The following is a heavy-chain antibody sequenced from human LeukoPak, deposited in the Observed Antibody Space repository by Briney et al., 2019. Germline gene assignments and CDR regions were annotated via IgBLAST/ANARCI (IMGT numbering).Heavy chain of an antibody. CDR1: GFTFSSYA. D-gene: IGHD1-1*01. J-gene: IGHJ3*02. CDR3: ARGGQRRRIHDFDI. CDR2: ISYDGSNK. Sequence: GRSLRLSCSASGFTFSSYAMLCVRQAPGKGREGVAVISYDGSNKYYTDSVKCRFTISRDTSKNTLYLQMNSLRAEDTAVYYCARGGQRRRIHDFDIWGQGTMVTVSS. V-gene: IGHV3-30*04.